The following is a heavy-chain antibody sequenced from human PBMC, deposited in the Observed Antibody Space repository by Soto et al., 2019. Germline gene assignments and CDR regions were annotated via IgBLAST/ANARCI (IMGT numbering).Heavy chain of an antibody. J-gene: IGHJ4*02. D-gene: IGHD3-22*01. CDR2: INHSGST. CDR1: GGSFSGYC. V-gene: IGHV4-34*01. CDR3: AKLTYYYDSSGYKRSFYFDY. Sequence: SETLSLTCAVYGGSFSGYCWSWIRQPPGKGLEWIGEINHSGSTNYNPSLKSRVTISVDTSKNQFSLKLSSVTAADTAVYYCAKLTYYYDSSGYKRSFYFDYWGQGTLVTVSS.